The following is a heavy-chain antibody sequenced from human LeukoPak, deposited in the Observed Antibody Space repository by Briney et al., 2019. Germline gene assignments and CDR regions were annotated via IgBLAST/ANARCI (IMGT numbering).Heavy chain of an antibody. J-gene: IGHJ4*02. CDR1: GFPFSSYG. V-gene: IGHV3-30*02. CDR2: IRYDGSNK. D-gene: IGHD5-12*01. CDR3: AINGGGDSGYGNFDY. Sequence: GGPLRLSCAASGFPFSSYGMHWVRQAPGKGLEGVAFIRYDGSNKYYADSVKGRFTTSRDNAKNSLYLQMNSLRAEDTAFYYCAINGGGDSGYGNFDYWGQGTLVTVSS.